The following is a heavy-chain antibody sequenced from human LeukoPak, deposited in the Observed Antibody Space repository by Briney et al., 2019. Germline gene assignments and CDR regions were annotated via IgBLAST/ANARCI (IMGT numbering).Heavy chain of an antibody. CDR2: MKQDGTEK. D-gene: IGHD3-16*02. Sequence: GGSLRLSCATSGFTFSDSWMNWVRQAPGKGLEWVANMKQDGTEKDYVDSVKGRFTISRDNAKDSLSLQMNSPRADDTAVYFCVRVADAGDKGSKYRPFDYWGQGTLVTVSS. CDR1: GFTFSDSW. V-gene: IGHV3-7*01. CDR3: VRVADAGDKGSKYRPFDY. J-gene: IGHJ4*02.